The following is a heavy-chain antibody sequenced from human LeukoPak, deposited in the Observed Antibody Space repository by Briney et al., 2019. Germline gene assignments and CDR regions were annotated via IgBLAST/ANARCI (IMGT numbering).Heavy chain of an antibody. V-gene: IGHV5-51*01. J-gene: IGHJ6*03. Sequence: GESLKISCMGSGYSFTNYWIGWVRQMPGKGLEWMGIIYPGDSDTRYSPSSQGQVTFSADKSISTAYLQWSSLKASDTATYYCARQPNSMDVWGKGTTVTVSS. CDR2: IYPGDSDT. CDR3: ARQPNSMDV. CDR1: GYSFTNYW.